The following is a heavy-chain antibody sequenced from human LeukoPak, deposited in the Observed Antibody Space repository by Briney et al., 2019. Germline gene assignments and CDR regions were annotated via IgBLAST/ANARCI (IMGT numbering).Heavy chain of an antibody. V-gene: IGHV1-46*01. Sequence: ASVQLSCKTSGYTFTTHLVHWVRQAPGQGLEWMGRINPSKGDTHYAQKFQGRVTMTRDTSTSTVYMDLSSLRSEDTAMYYCARGTTVSACDYWGQGTLVTVSS. D-gene: IGHD4-17*01. J-gene: IGHJ4*02. CDR3: ARGTTVSACDY. CDR1: GYTFTTHL. CDR2: INPSKGDT.